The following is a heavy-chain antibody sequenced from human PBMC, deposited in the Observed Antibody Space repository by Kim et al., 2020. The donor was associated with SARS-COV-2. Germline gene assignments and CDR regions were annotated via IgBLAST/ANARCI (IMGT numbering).Heavy chain of an antibody. V-gene: IGHV3-21*01. J-gene: IGHJ6*02. CDR1: GFTFSSYS. Sequence: GGSLRLSCAASGFTFSSYSMNWVRQAPGKGLEWVSSISSSSSYIYYADSVKGRFTISRDNAKNSLYLQMNSLRAEDTAVYYCARDRRLSHVHCYYYGMDVWGQGNTVTVSS. D-gene: IGHD3-16*01. CDR2: ISSSSSYI. CDR3: ARDRRLSHVHCYYYGMDV.